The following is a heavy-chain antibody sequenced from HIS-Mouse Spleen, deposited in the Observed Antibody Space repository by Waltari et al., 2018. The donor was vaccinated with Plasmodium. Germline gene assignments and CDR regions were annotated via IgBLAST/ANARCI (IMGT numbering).Heavy chain of an antibody. Sequence: QVQLQESGPGLVKPSETLSLTCTVSGYSISSGYYWGWIRQPPGKGLGWIGSTYHSGGTYDNPSLKSRFTIAVDTSKNQFSLKLSSVTAADTAVYYCARVDYGSGDYYYYYGMDVWGQGTTVTVSS. J-gene: IGHJ6*02. CDR2: TYHSGGT. V-gene: IGHV4-38-2*02. CDR1: GYSISSGYY. CDR3: ARVDYGSGDYYYYYGMDV. D-gene: IGHD3-10*01.